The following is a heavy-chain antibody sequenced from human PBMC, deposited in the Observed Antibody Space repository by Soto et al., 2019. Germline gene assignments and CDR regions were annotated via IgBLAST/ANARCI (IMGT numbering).Heavy chain of an antibody. CDR3: ARDYGRMRATYYYGMDV. CDR1: GGSISSGGYY. Sequence: PSETLSLTCTVSGGSISSGGYYWSWIRQHPGKGLERIGYIYYSGSTYYNPSLKSRVTISVDTSKNQFSLKLSSVTAADTAVYYCARDYGRMRATYYYGMDVWGQGTTVTVSS. D-gene: IGHD3-16*01. V-gene: IGHV4-31*03. CDR2: IYYSGST. J-gene: IGHJ6*02.